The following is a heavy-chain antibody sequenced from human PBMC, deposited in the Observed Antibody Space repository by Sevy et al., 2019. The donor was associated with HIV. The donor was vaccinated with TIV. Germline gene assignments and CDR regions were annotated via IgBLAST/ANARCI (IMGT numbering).Heavy chain of an antibody. CDR3: AKVALWELLAAHDAFDV. V-gene: IGHV3-23*01. J-gene: IGHJ3*01. Sequence: GGSLRLSCAASGFSFSGYVMNWVRQAPGKGLEWVSGISGRGSSTYYADSVRGRFIISRDNSENTLYLQMNGLRAEDTAVYYCAKVALWELLAAHDAFDVWGQGTMVTVSS. CDR1: GFSFSGYV. D-gene: IGHD1-26*01. CDR2: ISGRGSST.